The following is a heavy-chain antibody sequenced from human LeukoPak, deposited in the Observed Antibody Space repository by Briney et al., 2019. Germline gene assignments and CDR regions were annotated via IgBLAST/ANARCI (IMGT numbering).Heavy chain of an antibody. V-gene: IGHV4-59*01. J-gene: IGHJ4*02. D-gene: IGHD3-10*01. CDR2: IYYSGST. CDR1: GGSISSYY. CDR3: ARDYHGSGSLTTFDY. Sequence: SETLSLTCIVSGGSISSYYWSWIRQPPGKGLEWIGHIYYSGSTNYNPSLKSRVIVSVDTSKNQFSLKLYSVTAADTAVYYCARDYHGSGSLTTFDYWGQGTLVTVSS.